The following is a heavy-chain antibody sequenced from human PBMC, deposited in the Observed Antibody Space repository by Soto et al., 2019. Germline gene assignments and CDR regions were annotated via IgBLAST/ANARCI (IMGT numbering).Heavy chain of an antibody. V-gene: IGHV3-74*01. D-gene: IGHD3-16*01. CDR2: INSDGSST. J-gene: IGHJ4*02. CDR3: VKGWGGADY. Sequence: EVQLVESGGGLVQPGGSLRPSCAASGFTFSTYWMHWVRQAPGKGLVWVSRINSDGSSTIYADSVKGRFTISRDNAKNTLYLQMNSLRAEDTAAYYCVKGWGGADYWGQGTLVTVSS. CDR1: GFTFSTYW.